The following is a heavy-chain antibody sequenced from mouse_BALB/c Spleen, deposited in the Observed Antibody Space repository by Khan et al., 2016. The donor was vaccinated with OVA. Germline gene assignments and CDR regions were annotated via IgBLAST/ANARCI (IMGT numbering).Heavy chain of an antibody. CDR1: GFDFSRYW. V-gene: IGHV4-1*02. J-gene: IGHJ3*01. Sequence: EVQLQESGGGLVQPGGSLKLSCAASGFDFSRYWMSWVRQAPGKGLERIGEINPDSSTINYTPSLKDKFIISRDNAKNTLYLQMSKVRSEDTALYYCARPYGYDGRAWFAYWGQGTLVTVSA. CDR2: INPDSSTI. D-gene: IGHD2-14*01. CDR3: ARPYGYDGRAWFAY.